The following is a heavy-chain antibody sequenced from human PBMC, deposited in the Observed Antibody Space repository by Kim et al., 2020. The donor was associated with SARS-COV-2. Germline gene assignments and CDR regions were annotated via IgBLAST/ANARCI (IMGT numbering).Heavy chain of an antibody. CDR2: ISAYNGNT. CDR1: GYTFTSYG. V-gene: IGHV1-18*01. D-gene: IGHD3-9*01. Sequence: ASVKVSCKASGYTFTSYGISWVRQAPGQGLEWMGWISAYNGNTNYAQKLQGRVTMTTDTSTSTAYMELRSLRSDDTAVYYCARGGDKDYDILTGYPAGYYYYGMDVWGQGTTVTVSS. J-gene: IGHJ6*02. CDR3: ARGGDKDYDILTGYPAGYYYYGMDV.